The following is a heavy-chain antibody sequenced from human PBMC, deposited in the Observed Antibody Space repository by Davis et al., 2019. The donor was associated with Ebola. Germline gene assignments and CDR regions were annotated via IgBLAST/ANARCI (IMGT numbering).Heavy chain of an antibody. CDR1: GGSISSGDYY. J-gene: IGHJ5*02. V-gene: IGHV4-30-4*01. Sequence: SETLSLTCTVSGGSISSGDYYWSWIRQPPGKGLEWIGYIYYSGSTYYNPSLKSRVTISVDTSKNQFSLKLSSVTAADTAVYYCARSRRYDYVWGSYRYTEWFDPWGQGTLVTVSS. CDR2: IYYSGST. CDR3: ARSRRYDYVWGSYRYTEWFDP. D-gene: IGHD3-16*02.